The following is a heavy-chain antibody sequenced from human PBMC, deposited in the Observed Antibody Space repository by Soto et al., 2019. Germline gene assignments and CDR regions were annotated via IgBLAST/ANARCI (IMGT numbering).Heavy chain of an antibody. CDR2: IYSGGST. J-gene: IGHJ6*02. CDR3: AREIVVVVAAINYYYGMDV. D-gene: IGHD2-15*01. CDR1: GFTVSSNY. Sequence: PGGSLRLSCAASGFTVSSNYMSWVRQAPGKGLEWVSVIYSGGSTYYADSVKGRFTISRDNSKNTLYLQMNSLRAEDTAVYYCAREIVVVVAAINYYYGMDVWGQGTTVTVSS. V-gene: IGHV3-53*01.